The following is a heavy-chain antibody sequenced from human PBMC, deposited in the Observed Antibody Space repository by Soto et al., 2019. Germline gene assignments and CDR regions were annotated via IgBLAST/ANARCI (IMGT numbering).Heavy chain of an antibody. Sequence: QVQLVQSGAEVKKPGASVQISCTASGYNFTGYFMHWVRQAPGQGLEWMGWINPNSGGTQYAERFLGRVTMTRDTSISTVYMQLTRLRSDDTAVYYCARASDYCTHTFCPRPWFDPWGQGTQVTVSS. CDR1: GYNFTGYF. J-gene: IGHJ5*02. CDR3: ARASDYCTHTFCPRPWFDP. CDR2: INPNSGGT. D-gene: IGHD2-8*01. V-gene: IGHV1-2*02.